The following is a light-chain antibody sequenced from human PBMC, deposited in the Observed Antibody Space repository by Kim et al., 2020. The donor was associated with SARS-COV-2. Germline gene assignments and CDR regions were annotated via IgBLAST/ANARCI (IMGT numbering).Light chain of an antibody. J-gene: IGKJ2*01. CDR2: GAS. V-gene: IGKV3D-7*01. CDR3: QQDYNLPMYT. CDR1: QSVSSSY. Sequence: PGQIVTLSCRASQSVSSSYLTWYQQNPGQAPRLLIYGASTRATGIPARFSGSGSGTDFTLTISSLQPEDFAVYYCQQDYNLPMYTFGQGTKLEI.